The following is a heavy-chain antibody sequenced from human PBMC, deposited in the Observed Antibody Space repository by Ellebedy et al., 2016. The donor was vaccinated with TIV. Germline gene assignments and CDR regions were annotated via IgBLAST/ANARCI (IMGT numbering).Heavy chain of an antibody. J-gene: IGHJ4*02. D-gene: IGHD6-13*01. CDR2: ISSTSSHI. CDR1: GFIFRTYS. CDR3: ARDSSTWDYFDS. V-gene: IGHV3-21*01. Sequence: PGGSLRLSCAASGFIFRTYSMNWVRQAPGKGLEWVSSISSTSSHIYYADSVKGRFTISRDNAKNSLFLEMKSLRAEDTAVYFCARDSSTWDYFDSWGQGTLVTVSS.